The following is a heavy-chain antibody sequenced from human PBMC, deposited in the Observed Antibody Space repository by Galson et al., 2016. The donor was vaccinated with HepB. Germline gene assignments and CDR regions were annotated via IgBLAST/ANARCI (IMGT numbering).Heavy chain of an antibody. CDR2: ISGYHGQI. CDR3: AGVRGMGGMTDQLREYFQY. V-gene: IGHV1-18*01. CDR1: GYTFTTYG. Sequence: SVKVSCKASGYTFTTYGITWVRQAPGQGPERMGWISGYHGQIRYAQKFQGRVTMTIDQATSTGYMDLRSLRSDETAVYYCAGVRGMGGMTDQLREYFQYWGQGTLVTVSS. J-gene: IGHJ1*01. D-gene: IGHD1-26*01.